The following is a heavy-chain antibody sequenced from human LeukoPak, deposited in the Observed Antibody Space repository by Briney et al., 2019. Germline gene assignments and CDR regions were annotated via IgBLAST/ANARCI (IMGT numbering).Heavy chain of an antibody. Sequence: KPSETLSLTCAVYGGSFSGYYWSWIRQPPGKGLEWIGEINHSGSTNYNPSLKSRVTTSVDTSKNQFSLKLSSVTAADTAVYYCARGHQRFDPWGQGTLVTVSS. CDR3: ARGHQRFDP. CDR2: INHSGST. CDR1: GGSFSGYY. V-gene: IGHV4-34*01. J-gene: IGHJ5*02. D-gene: IGHD2-2*01.